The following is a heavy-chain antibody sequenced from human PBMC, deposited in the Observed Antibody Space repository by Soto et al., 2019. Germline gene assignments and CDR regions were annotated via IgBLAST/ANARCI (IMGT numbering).Heavy chain of an antibody. CDR3: AKTATAAKPRNLWDVFNYSYRTHV. V-gene: IGHV3-23*01. J-gene: IGHJ6*02. CDR2: ISGSGSST. D-gene: IGHD1-26*01. CDR1: GATLSSSA. Sequence: GGSMRLSRAASGATLSSSAMAWVPKAPGKALEWGSAISGSGSSTYYADSVHGRFTISRDNSKNTLYLQMNSLRAEDTAIYYCAKTATAAKPRNLWDVFNYSYRTHVCGQATTVTVSS.